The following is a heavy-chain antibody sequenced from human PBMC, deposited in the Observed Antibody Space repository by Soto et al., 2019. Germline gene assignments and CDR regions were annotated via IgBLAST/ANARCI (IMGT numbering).Heavy chain of an antibody. CDR1: GGSISSYY. Sequence: PSETLSLTCTVSGGSISSYYWSWIRQPPGKGLEWIGYIYYSGSTNYNPSLKIRVTISVDTSKNQFSLKLSSVTAADTAVYYCAGGDIVVVAAASNYMDVWGKGTTVTVSS. CDR2: IYYSGST. CDR3: AGGDIVVVAAASNYMDV. D-gene: IGHD2-15*01. J-gene: IGHJ6*03. V-gene: IGHV4-59*08.